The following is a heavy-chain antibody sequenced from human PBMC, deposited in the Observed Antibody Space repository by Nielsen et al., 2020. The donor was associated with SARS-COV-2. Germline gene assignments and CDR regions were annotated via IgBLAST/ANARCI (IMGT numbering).Heavy chain of an antibody. Sequence: GESLKISCAASGFTFSSYGMSWVRQAPGKGLEWVSGISGSGGSTYYADSVKGRFTISRDNSKNTLYLQMNSLRAEDTAVYYCAKAGTGYYYDSSGGEDYWGQGTLVTVSS. CDR3: AKAGTGYYYDSSGGEDY. V-gene: IGHV3-23*01. D-gene: IGHD3-22*01. CDR1: GFTFSSYG. CDR2: ISGSGGST. J-gene: IGHJ4*02.